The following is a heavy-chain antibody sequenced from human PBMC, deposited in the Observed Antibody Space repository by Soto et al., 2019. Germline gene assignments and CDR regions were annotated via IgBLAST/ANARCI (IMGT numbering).Heavy chain of an antibody. Sequence: QVQLVESGGGVVQPGRSLRLSCAASGFTFSSYGMHWVRQAPGKGLEWVAVISSDGSNKYYADSVKGRFTISRDNSKNTLYLQMNSLRAEDTAVYYCAEDRSLSGSYYGYDAFDIWGQGTMVTVSS. CDR1: GFTFSSYG. CDR3: AEDRSLSGSYYGYDAFDI. D-gene: IGHD1-26*01. CDR2: ISSDGSNK. J-gene: IGHJ3*02. V-gene: IGHV3-30*18.